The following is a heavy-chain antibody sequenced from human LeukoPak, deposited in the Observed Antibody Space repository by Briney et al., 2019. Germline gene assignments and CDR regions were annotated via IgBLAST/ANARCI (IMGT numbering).Heavy chain of an antibody. D-gene: IGHD1-26*01. CDR1: GGTFSSYA. CDR3: AREVRVGNRFDP. V-gene: IGHV1-69*06. CDR2: LIPIFGTA. Sequence: SVKLSCKASGGTFSSYAISWVRQAPGQGLEWMGGLIPIFGTANYAQKFQGRVTITANKSTSTAYMELSSLRSEDTAVYYCAREVRVGNRFDPWGQGTLVTVSS. J-gene: IGHJ5*02.